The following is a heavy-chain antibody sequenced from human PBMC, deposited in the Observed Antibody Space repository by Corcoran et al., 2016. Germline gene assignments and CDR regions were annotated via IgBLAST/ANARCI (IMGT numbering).Heavy chain of an antibody. Sequence: QVQLVQSGAEVKKPGASVKVSCKAYGYTFTSYYMNWVRQAPGQGLEWMGIINHSGGSTSYAQKFQGRVTMTRDTSTSTVYIELSSLISEDTAVYYWAGYVGYDFLSGSSPTGDFYYYSMDVCGQCTSCPVSS. CDR3: AGYVGYDFLSGSSPTGDFYYYSMDV. J-gene: IGHJ6*02. D-gene: IGHD3-3*01. CDR1: GYTFTSYY. CDR2: INHSGGST. V-gene: IGHV1-46*01.